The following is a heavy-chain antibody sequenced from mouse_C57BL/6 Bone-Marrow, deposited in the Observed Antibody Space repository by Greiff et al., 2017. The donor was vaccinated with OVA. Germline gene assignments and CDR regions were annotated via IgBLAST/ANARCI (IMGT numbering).Heavy chain of an antibody. J-gene: IGHJ2*01. Sequence: VQLVESGAELVRPGTSVKVSCKASGYAFTNYLIEWVKQRPGQGLEWIGVINPGSGGTNYNEKFKGKATLTADKSSSTAYMQLSSLTSEDSAVYFCARPNWDGGDYWGQGTTLTVSS. CDR1: GYAFTNYL. CDR3: ARPNWDGGDY. CDR2: INPGSGGT. V-gene: IGHV1-54*01. D-gene: IGHD4-1*01.